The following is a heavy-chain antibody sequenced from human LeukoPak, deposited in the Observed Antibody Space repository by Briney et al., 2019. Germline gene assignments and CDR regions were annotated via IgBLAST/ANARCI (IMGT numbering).Heavy chain of an antibody. V-gene: IGHV3-21*01. CDR3: TREGVDVFDI. Sequence: GGSLRLSCAASGFTFSSYSMNWVRQAPGKGLEWVSSISSSSSYIYYADSVKGRFTISRDNTKNSLYLQMNSLRAEDTAVYYCTREGVDVFDIWGQGTMVTVSS. CDR2: ISSSSSYI. D-gene: IGHD3-10*01. J-gene: IGHJ3*02. CDR1: GFTFSSYS.